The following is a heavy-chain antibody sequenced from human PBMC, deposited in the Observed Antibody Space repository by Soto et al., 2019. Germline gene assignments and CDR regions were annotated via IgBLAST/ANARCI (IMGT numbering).Heavy chain of an antibody. CDR1: GDSISSGSSY. Sequence: QVHLQESGPGLVKPSQTLSLTCTVSGDSISSGSSYWSWIRQHPGKGLEWIGYFHYSGGTHYNPSFKSRATLSEDTSKNQFSLKLSSVTAADTAVYYCARVDQLWSFDYWGQGTLVTVSS. CDR3: ARVDQLWSFDY. D-gene: IGHD5-18*01. V-gene: IGHV4-31*03. CDR2: FHYSGGT. J-gene: IGHJ4*02.